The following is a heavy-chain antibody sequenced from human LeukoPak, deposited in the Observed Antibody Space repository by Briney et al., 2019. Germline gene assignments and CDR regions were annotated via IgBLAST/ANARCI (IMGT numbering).Heavy chain of an antibody. J-gene: IGHJ3*02. Sequence: ASVKVSCKASGYNLTDYYMHWVRQAPGQGLEWTGWMNPNSGGTNYAQKFQGRVTMTRDTSISTAYMELSRLRSDDTAVYYCASLTVLMYAFDIWGQGTMVTVSS. V-gene: IGHV1-2*02. D-gene: IGHD6-6*01. CDR3: ASLTVLMYAFDI. CDR2: MNPNSGGT. CDR1: GYNLTDYY.